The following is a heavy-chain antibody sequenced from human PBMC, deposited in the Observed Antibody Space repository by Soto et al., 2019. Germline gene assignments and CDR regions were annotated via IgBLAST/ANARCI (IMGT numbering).Heavy chain of an antibody. D-gene: IGHD3-16*01. CDR2: IGTRHDT. Sequence: ESGGGLVQPGGSLRLSCAASGFTFSTYDMHWVRQATGKGLEWVSAIGTRHDTYYPDSVKGRFTISRENAKNTLYLQMKSRRAGDTAVYYCARQASYWHGGGGWFDPWGQGILVTVSS. CDR3: ARQASYWHGGGGWFDP. J-gene: IGHJ5*02. V-gene: IGHV3-13*01. CDR1: GFTFSTYD.